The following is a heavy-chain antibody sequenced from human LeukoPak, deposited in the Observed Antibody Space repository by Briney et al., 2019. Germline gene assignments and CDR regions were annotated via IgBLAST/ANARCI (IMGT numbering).Heavy chain of an antibody. J-gene: IGHJ3*02. CDR3: ARASVVDAFDI. V-gene: IGHV4-31*03. CDR2: IYYSGST. CDR1: GGSISSGGYY. D-gene: IGHD2-2*01. Sequence: SETLSLTCTVSGGSISSGGYYWSWIRQHPGKGLEWIGYIYYSGSTYYNPSLKSRVTVSVDTSKNQFSLKLSSVTAADTAVYYCARASVVDAFDIWGQGTMVTVSS.